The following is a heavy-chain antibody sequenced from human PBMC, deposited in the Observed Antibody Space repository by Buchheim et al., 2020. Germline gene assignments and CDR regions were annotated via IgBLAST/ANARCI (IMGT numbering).Heavy chain of an antibody. D-gene: IGHD2-8*01. V-gene: IGHV4-59*08. Sequence: QVQLQESGPGLVKPSEPLSLTCTFSGGSISSYYWSWLRQPPGKGLEWIGYIYYSGSTNYNPSLKCRVTISVDTSKNQFSLKLGSVNAADTAVYYCARGRYCTNGVCYNVYFDYWGQGTL. CDR1: GGSISSYY. J-gene: IGHJ4*02. CDR3: ARGRYCTNGVCYNVYFDY. CDR2: IYYSGST.